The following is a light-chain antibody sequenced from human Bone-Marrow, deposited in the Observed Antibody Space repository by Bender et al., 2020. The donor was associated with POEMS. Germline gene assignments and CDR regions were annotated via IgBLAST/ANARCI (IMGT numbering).Light chain of an antibody. Sequence: QSVLTQPPSASGTPGQRVTISCSGSTSNIGSYPVNWLQQLPGTAPKLLIYKNDLRPSGVPDRISGSKSGTSVSLAISGLQSEDEADYYCASWDDSLNGYVFGTGTKVTVL. V-gene: IGLV1-44*01. J-gene: IGLJ1*01. CDR3: ASWDDSLNGYV. CDR1: TSNIGSYP. CDR2: KND.